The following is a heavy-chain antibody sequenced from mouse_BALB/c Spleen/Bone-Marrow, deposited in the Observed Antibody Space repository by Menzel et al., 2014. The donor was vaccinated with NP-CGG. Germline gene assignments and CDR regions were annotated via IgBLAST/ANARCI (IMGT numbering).Heavy chain of an antibody. D-gene: IGHD1-1*01. J-gene: IGHJ1*01. CDR2: INPDSSTI. V-gene: IGHV4-1*02. Sequence: EVKLMESGGGLVQPGGSLKLSCAASGFDFSRYWMSWVRQAPGKGLEWIGEINPDSSTISYTPSLKDKFIISRDNAKNTLYLQMSKVRSEDIALYYCASLYYYGYFDVWGAGTTVTVSS. CDR1: GFDFSRYW. CDR3: ASLYYYGYFDV.